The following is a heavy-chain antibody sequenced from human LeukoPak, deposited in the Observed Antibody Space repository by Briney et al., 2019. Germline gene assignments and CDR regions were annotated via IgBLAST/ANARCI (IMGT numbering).Heavy chain of an antibody. J-gene: IGHJ6*02. CDR2: INPSGGST. Sequence: GASVKVSCKASGYTFTSYYMHWVRQAPGQGLEWMGIINPSGGSTSYAQKFQGRVTMTRDTSTSTVYMELSSLRSEDTAVYYCARDRWRYYDFWSGLLTVWGQGTTVTVSS. CDR1: GYTFTSYY. CDR3: ARDRWRYYDFWSGLLTV. D-gene: IGHD3-3*01. V-gene: IGHV1-46*01.